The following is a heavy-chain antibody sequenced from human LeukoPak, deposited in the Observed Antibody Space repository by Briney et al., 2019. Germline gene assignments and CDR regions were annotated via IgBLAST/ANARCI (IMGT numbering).Heavy chain of an antibody. CDR1: GGTFSSYA. CDR2: IIPIFGTA. V-gene: IGHV1-69*13. J-gene: IGHJ4*02. Sequence: SVKVSCKASGGTFSSYAISWVRQAPGQGLEWMGGIIPIFGTANYAQKFQGRVTITADESTSTAYMELRSLRSDDTAVYYCAREREAAALALVYWGKGTLVTVSS. CDR3: AREREAAALALVY. D-gene: IGHD6-13*01.